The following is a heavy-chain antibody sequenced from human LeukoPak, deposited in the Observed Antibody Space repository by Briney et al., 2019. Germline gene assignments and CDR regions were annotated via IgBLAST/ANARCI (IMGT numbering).Heavy chain of an antibody. J-gene: IGHJ4*02. Sequence: GGSLRLSCAASGFTVSSNYMSWVRQAPGKGLEWVSVIYSGGSTYYADSVKGRFTISRDNSKNTLYLQMNSLRAGDTAVYYCARNYDFWSGYLKAFDYWGQGTLVTVSS. D-gene: IGHD3-3*01. V-gene: IGHV3-66*02. CDR2: IYSGGST. CDR1: GFTVSSNY. CDR3: ARNYDFWSGYLKAFDY.